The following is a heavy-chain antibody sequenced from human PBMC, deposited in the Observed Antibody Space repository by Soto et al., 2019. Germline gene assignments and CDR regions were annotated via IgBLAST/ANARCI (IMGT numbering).Heavy chain of an antibody. CDR1: GGTFSSYA. CDR2: IIPIFGTA. D-gene: IGHD3-22*01. CDR3: ARDSSQRYYYDSSGYYYDAVPFYP. J-gene: IGHJ5*02. Sequence: QVQLVQSGAEVKKPGSSVKVSCKASGGTFSSYAISWVRQAPGPGLEWMGGIIPIFGTANYAQKFQGRVTITADESTSTAYMELSSLRSEDTAVYYCARDSSQRYYYDSSGYYYDAVPFYPWVQGTLVTVSS. V-gene: IGHV1-69*01.